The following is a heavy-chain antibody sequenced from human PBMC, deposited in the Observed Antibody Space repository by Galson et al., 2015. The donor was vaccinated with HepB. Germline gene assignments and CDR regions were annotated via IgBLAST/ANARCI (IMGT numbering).Heavy chain of an antibody. Sequence: SLRLSCAASGFTFSSYGMIWVRQAPGKGLEWVSAVMSGSGGAFYADSVKGRFTISRDNSKNTLSLQMNSLGAEDTAVYYCAKCGVPSSGWCNYFDPWGQGTLVTVSS. V-gene: IGHV3-23*01. D-gene: IGHD6-19*01. CDR2: VMSGSGGA. CDR1: GFTFSSYG. J-gene: IGHJ5*02. CDR3: AKCGVPSSGWCNYFDP.